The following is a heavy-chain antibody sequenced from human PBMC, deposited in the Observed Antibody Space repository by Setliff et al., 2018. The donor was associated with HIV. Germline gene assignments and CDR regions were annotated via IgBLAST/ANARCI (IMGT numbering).Heavy chain of an antibody. Sequence: PGESLKISCAASGFTFSAYVMSWIRQAPGKGPEWVSAISARSDYTYAADSVKGRFTISRDNSKNTVYLEMNSLRAGDTAVYYCTKERGDGYGYYFHYWGQGTLVTVSS. CDR3: TKERGDGYGYYFHY. D-gene: IGHD5-12*01. CDR2: ISARSDYT. J-gene: IGHJ4*02. V-gene: IGHV3-23*01. CDR1: GFTFSAYV.